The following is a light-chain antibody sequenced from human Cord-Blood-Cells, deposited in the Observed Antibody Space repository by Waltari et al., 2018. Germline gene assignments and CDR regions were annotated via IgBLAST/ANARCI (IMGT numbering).Light chain of an antibody. J-gene: IGLJ3*02. CDR1: SSDVGGYHY. CDR3: CSYAGSYTWV. Sequence: QSALTHPRSVSGSPGQSVTISCTGTSSDVGGYHYVSWYQQHPGKAPKLMIYDVSKRPSGVPDRFSGSKSGNTASLTISGLQAEDEADYYCCSYAGSYTWVFGGGTKLTVL. CDR2: DVS. V-gene: IGLV2-11*01.